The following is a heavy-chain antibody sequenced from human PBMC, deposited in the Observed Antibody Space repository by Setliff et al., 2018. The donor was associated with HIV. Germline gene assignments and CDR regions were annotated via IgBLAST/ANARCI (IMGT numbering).Heavy chain of an antibody. J-gene: IGHJ4*02. V-gene: IGHV3-72*01. CDR2: IRNKPYGYST. D-gene: IGHD3-22*01. CDR1: GFTFSDHY. Sequence: GGSLRLSCAASGFTFSDHYMDWVRQAPGEGLEWVGRIRNKPYGYSTEYAASVKGRFRISRDDSKRIAYLQMNSLKTEDTAMYYCSDYDTSGYTYWGQGTLVTVSS. CDR3: SDYDTSGYTY.